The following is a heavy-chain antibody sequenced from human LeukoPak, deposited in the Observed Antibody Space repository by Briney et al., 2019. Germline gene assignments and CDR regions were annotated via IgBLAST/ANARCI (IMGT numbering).Heavy chain of an antibody. Sequence: GGSLRLSCAASGFSVSSNYMSWVRQAPGKGLEWVSDIYSGGTTYYADSVKGRFTISRDSSKNTLYLQMNSLRAEDTAVYYCARSTTAKYFDYWGQGTLVTVSS. CDR2: IYSGGTT. J-gene: IGHJ4*02. V-gene: IGHV3-53*01. CDR3: ARSTTAKYFDY. D-gene: IGHD4-11*01. CDR1: GFSVSSNY.